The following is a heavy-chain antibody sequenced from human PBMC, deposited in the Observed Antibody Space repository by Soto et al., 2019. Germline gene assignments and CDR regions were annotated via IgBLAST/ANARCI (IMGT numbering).Heavy chain of an antibody. CDR2: IYFSGST. CDR1: VVSMISISYY. J-gene: IGHJ4*02. V-gene: IGHV4-39*01. CDR3: ARHGSY. Sequence: SETRSLTCTFSVVSMISISYYWGWILQTPWKGLEWIVTIYFSGSTYYNPSLKSLVTISVDRSKNQFSLNLTSVTAADTALYYCARHGSYWGPGTLVTVSS.